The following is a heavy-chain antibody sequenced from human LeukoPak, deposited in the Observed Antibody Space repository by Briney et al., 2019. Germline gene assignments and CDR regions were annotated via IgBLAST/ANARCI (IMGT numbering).Heavy chain of an antibody. Sequence: ASVKVSCKASGYTFTSYGISWVRQAPGQGLEWMGWISAYNGNTNYAQKLQGRVTMTTDPSTSTAYMELRSLRSDDTAVYYCARDRSSGWYYYYYGMDVWGQGTTVTVSS. J-gene: IGHJ6*02. CDR3: ARDRSSGWYYYYYGMDV. D-gene: IGHD6-19*01. CDR2: ISAYNGNT. CDR1: GYTFTSYG. V-gene: IGHV1-18*01.